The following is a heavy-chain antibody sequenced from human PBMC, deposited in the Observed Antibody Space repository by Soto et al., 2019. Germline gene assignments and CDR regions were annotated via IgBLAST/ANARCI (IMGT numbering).Heavy chain of an antibody. CDR2: IRSKAYGGTT. CDR1: GFTFGDYA. CDR3: TRAKAGNWFDP. J-gene: IGHJ5*02. V-gene: IGHV3-49*04. Sequence: EVQLVESGGGLVQPGRSLRLSCTASGFTFGDYAMSWVRQAPGKGLEWVGFIRSKAYGGTTEYAASVKGRFTISRDDSKSIAYLQMNSLKTEDTAVYYCTRAKAGNWFDPWGQGTLVTVSS. D-gene: IGHD6-25*01.